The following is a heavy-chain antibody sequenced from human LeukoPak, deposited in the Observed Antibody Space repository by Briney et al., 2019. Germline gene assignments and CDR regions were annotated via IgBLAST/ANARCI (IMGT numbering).Heavy chain of an antibody. J-gene: IGHJ3*02. CDR1: DDSFSSHH. Sequence: VKPPETLSLTCAVSDDSFSSHHWTWIRQPPGKGLEWIGYISYIGSTNYNPSLKSRVTISIDTSKNQFSPKLSSVTAADTAVYYCARDLVTVTKGFDIWGQGTMVSVSS. CDR3: ARDLVTVTKGFDI. D-gene: IGHD4-17*01. CDR2: ISYIGST. V-gene: IGHV4-59*11.